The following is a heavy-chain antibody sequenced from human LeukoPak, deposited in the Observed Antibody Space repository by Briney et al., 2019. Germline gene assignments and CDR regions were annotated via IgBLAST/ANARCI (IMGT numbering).Heavy chain of an antibody. V-gene: IGHV1-69*05. D-gene: IGHD3-16*01. CDR2: IIPIFGTA. CDR3: AILGLYDLGAFDI. J-gene: IGHJ3*02. CDR1: GGTFSGYA. Sequence: SVKVSCKASGGTFSGYAISWVRQAPGQGLEWMGRIIPIFGTANYAQKFQGRVTITTDESTSTAYMELSSLRSEDTAVYYCAILGLYDLGAFDIWGQGTMVTVSS.